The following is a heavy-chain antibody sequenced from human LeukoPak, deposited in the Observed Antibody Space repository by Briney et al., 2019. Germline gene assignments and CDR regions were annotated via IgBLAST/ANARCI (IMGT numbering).Heavy chain of an antibody. CDR3: ARLIVGRYYYYYYMGV. D-gene: IGHD1-26*01. Sequence: GGSLRLSCAASGFTFSSYAVSWVRQAPGKGLEWVSAISGSGGSTYYADSVKGRFTISRDNSKNTLYLQMNSLRAEDTAVYYCARLIVGRYYYYYYMGVWGKGTTVTISS. CDR2: ISGSGGST. CDR1: GFTFSSYA. J-gene: IGHJ6*03. V-gene: IGHV3-23*01.